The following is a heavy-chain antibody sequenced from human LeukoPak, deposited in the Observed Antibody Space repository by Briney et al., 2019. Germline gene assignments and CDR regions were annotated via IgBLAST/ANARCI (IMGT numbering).Heavy chain of an antibody. CDR1: GYTFTGYY. V-gene: IGHV1-2*02. D-gene: IGHD3-10*01. Sequence: GASVKVSCKASGYTFTGYYMHWVRQAPGQGLEWMGWINPNSGGTNYAQKFQGRVTMTRDTSISTAYMELSRLRSDDTAVYYCARDDYGSGSAGQNGDYWGQGTLVTVSS. J-gene: IGHJ4*02. CDR2: INPNSGGT. CDR3: ARDDYGSGSAGQNGDY.